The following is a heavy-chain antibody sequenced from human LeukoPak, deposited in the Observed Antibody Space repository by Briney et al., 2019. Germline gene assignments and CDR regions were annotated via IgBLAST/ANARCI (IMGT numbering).Heavy chain of an antibody. D-gene: IGHD6-19*01. J-gene: IGHJ4*02. V-gene: IGHV3-48*03. CDR2: ISNSGSTI. Sequence: GGSLRLSCAVSGLTLNSYEMNWVRQAPGKGLEWVSYISNSGSTIYYADSVKGRFTISRDTAKNSLYLQMNSLRAEDTALYYCARLKGNNGWTFDYWGQGTLVTVSS. CDR3: ARLKGNNGWTFDY. CDR1: GLTLNSYE.